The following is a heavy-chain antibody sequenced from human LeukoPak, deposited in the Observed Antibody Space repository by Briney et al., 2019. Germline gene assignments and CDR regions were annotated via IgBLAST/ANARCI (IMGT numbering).Heavy chain of an antibody. V-gene: IGHV3-11*04. CDR2: INSDGNNI. Sequence: GPEWLSFINSDGNNIYYRDSVKGRFTISRDNAKKTLYLEMNNLRVDDTAIYYCATSRVFDFWGQGTLVAVSS. J-gene: IGHJ4*02. CDR3: ATSRVFDF.